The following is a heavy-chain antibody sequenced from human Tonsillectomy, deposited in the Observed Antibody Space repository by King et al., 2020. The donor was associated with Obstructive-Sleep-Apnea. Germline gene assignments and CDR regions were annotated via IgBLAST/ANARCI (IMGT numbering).Heavy chain of an antibody. CDR2: IYSGVST. CDR3: ARKGPGIAAAGTGFDY. Sequence: VQLVESGGGLVQPGGSLRLSCAASGFTVSSNYMSWVRQAPGKGLEWVSVIYSGVSTYFADSVKGRFTISRDNSKNTLYLQMNSLRAEDTAVYYCARKGPGIAAAGTGFDYWGQGTLVTVSS. CDR1: GFTVSSNY. J-gene: IGHJ4*02. D-gene: IGHD6-13*01. V-gene: IGHV3-66*01.